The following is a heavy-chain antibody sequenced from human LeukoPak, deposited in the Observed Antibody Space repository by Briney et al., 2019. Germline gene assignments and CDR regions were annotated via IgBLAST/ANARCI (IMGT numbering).Heavy chain of an antibody. Sequence: PSETLSLTCTVSGYSISSYYWTWIRQPPGKGLEWIGYIYYTGTTNYNPSLKSRVTISVDTSKNQFSLKLSSVTAADTAVYYCARENRSLFDSWGQGTLVTVSS. J-gene: IGHJ4*02. CDR2: IYYTGTT. CDR3: ARENRSLFDS. V-gene: IGHV4-59*01. CDR1: GYSISSYY. D-gene: IGHD1-14*01.